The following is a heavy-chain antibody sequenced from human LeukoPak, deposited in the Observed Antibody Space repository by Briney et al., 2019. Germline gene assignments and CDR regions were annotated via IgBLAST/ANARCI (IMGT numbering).Heavy chain of an antibody. CDR1: GVSFSGYY. V-gene: IGHV4-34*01. CDR2: INHSGST. CDR3: ARGKGKGYSNGLFSY. J-gene: IGHJ4*02. D-gene: IGHD3-9*01. Sequence: SETLSLTCAVYGVSFSGYYWSWIRQPPGKGLEWIGEINHSGSTNYNPSLKSRVTISVDTSKNQFSLKLSSVTAADTAVYYCARGKGKGYSNGLFSYWGQGTLVTVSS.